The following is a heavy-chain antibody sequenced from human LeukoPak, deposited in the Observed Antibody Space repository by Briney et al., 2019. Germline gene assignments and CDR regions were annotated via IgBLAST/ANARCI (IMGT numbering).Heavy chain of an antibody. V-gene: IGHV4-30-2*01. J-gene: IGHJ5*02. CDR3: ARDIPMVRGVIGRS. D-gene: IGHD3-10*01. CDR1: GGSISSGGYY. Sequence: SQTLSLTCTVSGGSISSGGYYWSWIRQPPGKGLEWIGYIYHSGSTYYNPSLKSRVTISVDRSKNQFSLKLSSVTAADTAVYYCARDIPMVRGVIGRSWGQGTLVTVSS. CDR2: IYHSGST.